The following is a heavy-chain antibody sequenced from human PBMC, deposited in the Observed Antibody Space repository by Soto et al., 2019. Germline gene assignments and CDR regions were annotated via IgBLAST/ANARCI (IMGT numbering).Heavy chain of an antibody. CDR3: ARAESGYSSGWYAYYYYGMDV. CDR1: GGSISSYY. CDR2: IYYSGST. J-gene: IGHJ6*02. D-gene: IGHD6-19*01. Sequence: CTVSGGSISSYYWSWIRQPPGKGLEWIGYIYYSGSTDYNPSLKSRVTISVDTSKNQFSLKLSSVTAADTAVYYCARAESGYSSGWYAYYYYGMDVWGQGTTVTVSS. V-gene: IGHV4-59*01.